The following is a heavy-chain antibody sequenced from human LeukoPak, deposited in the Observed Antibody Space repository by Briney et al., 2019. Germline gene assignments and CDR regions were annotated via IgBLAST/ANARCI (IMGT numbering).Heavy chain of an antibody. CDR2: IYSGGSI. J-gene: IGHJ4*02. V-gene: IGHV3-53*01. Sequence: GGSLRLSCAASGFTVSSNYMSWVRQAPGKGLEWVSVIYSGGSIYYADSVKGRFTISRDNSKNTLYLQMNSLRAEDTAVYYCARDPGWTDGAFDYWGQGTLVTVSS. CDR1: GFTVSSNY. D-gene: IGHD1-1*01. CDR3: ARDPGWTDGAFDY.